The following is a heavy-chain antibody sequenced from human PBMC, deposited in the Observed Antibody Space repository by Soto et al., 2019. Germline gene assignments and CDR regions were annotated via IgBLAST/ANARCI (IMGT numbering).Heavy chain of an antibody. CDR3: ARGNRNYDFWSGSQPPDY. J-gene: IGHJ4*02. Sequence: ASVKVSCKASGYTFTGYYMHWVRQAPGQGPEWMGWINPNSGGTNYAQKFQGWVTMTRDTSISTAYMELSRLRSDDTAVYYCARGNRNYDFWSGSQPPDYWGQGTLVTVSS. CDR2: INPNSGGT. V-gene: IGHV1-2*04. D-gene: IGHD3-3*01. CDR1: GYTFTGYY.